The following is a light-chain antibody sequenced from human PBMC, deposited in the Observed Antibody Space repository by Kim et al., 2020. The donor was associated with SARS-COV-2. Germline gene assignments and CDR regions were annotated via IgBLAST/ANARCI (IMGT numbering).Light chain of an antibody. V-gene: IGLV2-11*01. J-gene: IGLJ3*02. CDR1: SSDVGGYNY. CDR2: DVS. Sequence: QSALTQPRSVSGSPGQSVTISCTGTSSDVGGYNYVSWYQQHPGKAPKLMIYDVSKRPSGVPDRFSGSKSGNTASLTTSGLRAEDEADYYCCSYAGSYTWVFGGGTQLTVL. CDR3: CSYAGSYTWV.